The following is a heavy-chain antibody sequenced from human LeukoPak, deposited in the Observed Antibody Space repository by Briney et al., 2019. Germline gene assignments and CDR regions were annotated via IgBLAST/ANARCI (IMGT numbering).Heavy chain of an antibody. D-gene: IGHD3-3*01. J-gene: IGHJ4*02. CDR1: GYTFTSYG. CDR2: ISAYNGNT. Sequence: ASAKVSCKASGYTFTSYGFSWVRQAPGQGLEWMGWISAYNGNTNYAQKLQGRVTMTTDTSTSTAYMELRSLRSDDTAVYYCAIGEYYDFWSGSQRTDYWGQGTLVTVSS. V-gene: IGHV1-18*01. CDR3: AIGEYYDFWSGSQRTDY.